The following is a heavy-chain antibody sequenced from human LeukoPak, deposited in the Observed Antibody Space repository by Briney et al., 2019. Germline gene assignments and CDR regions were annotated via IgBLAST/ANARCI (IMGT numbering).Heavy chain of an antibody. J-gene: IGHJ4*02. D-gene: IGHD6-13*01. CDR3: ARCVRALQLADY. CDR2: IYTSGST. CDR1: GGSISSGSYY. V-gene: IGHV4-61*02. Sequence: PSQTLSLTCTVSGGSISSGSYYWSWIRQPAGEGLEWIGRIYTSGSTNYNPSLKSRVTISVDTSKNQFSLKLSSVTAADTAVYYCARCVRALQLADYWGQGTLVTVSS.